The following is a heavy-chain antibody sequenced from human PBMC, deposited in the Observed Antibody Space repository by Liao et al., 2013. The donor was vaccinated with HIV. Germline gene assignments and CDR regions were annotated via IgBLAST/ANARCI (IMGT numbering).Heavy chain of an antibody. V-gene: IGHV4-34*01. CDR1: GGSFSGYY. Sequence: QVQLQQWGAGLLKPSETLSLTCAVYGGSFSGYYWTWIRQPPREGAWSGLGKVNHSGSTNYNPSLKSRVTISVDTSKNQFSLKLNSVAAADTAVYYCARLTVRFRRQSFLRYMDVWGKGTTVTVSS. J-gene: IGHJ6*03. CDR3: ARLTVRFRRQSFLRYMDV. CDR2: VNHSGST. D-gene: IGHD4-11*01.